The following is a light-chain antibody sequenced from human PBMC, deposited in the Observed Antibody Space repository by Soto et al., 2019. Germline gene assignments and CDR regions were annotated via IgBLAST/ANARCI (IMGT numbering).Light chain of an antibody. V-gene: IGKV1-33*01. CDR3: QQYDNLPPV. CDR1: QDISNY. CDR2: DAS. Sequence: DFQMTQSPSSLSASVGDRVTITCQASQDISNYLNWYQQKPGKAPKLLIYDASNLETGVPSRFSGSGSGTDFTFTISSLQPEDIATYYCQQYDNLPPVFGQGTKLEIK. J-gene: IGKJ2*01.